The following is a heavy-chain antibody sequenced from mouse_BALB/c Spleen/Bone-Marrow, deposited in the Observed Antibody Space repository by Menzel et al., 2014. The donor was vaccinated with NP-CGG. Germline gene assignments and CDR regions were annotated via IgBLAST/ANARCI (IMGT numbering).Heavy chain of an antibody. CDR1: GFTFSSYT. CDR3: TRDGKGNYDYAMDY. J-gene: IGHJ4*01. D-gene: IGHD2-1*01. V-gene: IGHV5-6-4*01. CDR2: ISSGGSYT. Sequence: EVKVVESGGGLVKPGGSLKLSCAASGFTFSSYTMSWVRQTPEKRLEWVATISSGGSYTYYPDSVKGRFTISRDNAKNTLYLQMRSLKSEDTAMYYCTRDGKGNYDYAMDYWGQGTSVTVSS.